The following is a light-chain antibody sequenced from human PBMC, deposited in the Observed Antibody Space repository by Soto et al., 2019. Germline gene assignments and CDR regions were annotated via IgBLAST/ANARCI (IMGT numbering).Light chain of an antibody. CDR1: QSVNTN. J-gene: IGKJ5*01. Sequence: EILLSESPGTRSMSPGETGTLSCRASQSVNTNLAWYQQKPGQAPRLLISDASTRATGIPARFSGSGSGTDFTLTISRLEPEDFAVYYCQQYGSSPITFGQGTRLEIK. CDR2: DAS. CDR3: QQYGSSPIT. V-gene: IGKV3-20*01.